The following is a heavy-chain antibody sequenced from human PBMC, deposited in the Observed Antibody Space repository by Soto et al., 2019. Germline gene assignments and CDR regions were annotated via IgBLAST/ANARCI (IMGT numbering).Heavy chain of an antibody. CDR1: GFTFSSYE. Sequence: EVQLVESGGGLVQPGGSLRLSCAASGFTFSSYEMNWVRQAPGKGLEWVSYISSSGSTIYYADSVKGRFTISRDNAKHSLYLQMNSLRAEDTAVYYCARDLNMLFGSGSLASYYYYYGMDVWGKGTTVTVSS. D-gene: IGHD3-10*01. CDR3: ARDLNMLFGSGSLASYYYYYGMDV. J-gene: IGHJ6*04. CDR2: ISSSGSTI. V-gene: IGHV3-48*03.